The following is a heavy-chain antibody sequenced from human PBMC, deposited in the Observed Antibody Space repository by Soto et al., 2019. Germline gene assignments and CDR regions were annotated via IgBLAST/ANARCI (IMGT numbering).Heavy chain of an antibody. CDR1: GGTFSSYA. V-gene: IGHV1-69*12. J-gene: IGHJ6*02. CDR2: IIPIFGTA. Sequence: QVQLVQSGAEVKKPGSSVKVSCKASGGTFSSYAINWVRQAPGQGLEWMGGIIPIFGTANYAQKFQGRVTITGDESTSTAYMELSSLRSEDTAVYYCARGDSPGGQNYYYGMDVWGQGTTVTVSS. D-gene: IGHD3-10*01. CDR3: ARGDSPGGQNYYYGMDV.